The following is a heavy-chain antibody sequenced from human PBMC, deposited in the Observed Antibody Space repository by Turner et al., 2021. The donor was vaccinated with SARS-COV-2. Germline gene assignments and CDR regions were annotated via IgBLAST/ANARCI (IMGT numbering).Heavy chain of an antibody. CDR3: AKDSGTSTRWFGELFYQEFDY. CDR2: ISGSGGST. V-gene: IGHV3-23*01. Sequence: VQLFESGGGLVQPGGYTRLSCAASGFLFRSYAMSWIRQAPGKGLGWVSAISGSGGSTYYADSVKGRFTISRDNSKNTLYLQMNSLRAEDTAVYYCAKDSGTSTRWFGELFYQEFDYWGQGTLVTVSS. D-gene: IGHD3-10*01. CDR1: GFLFRSYA. J-gene: IGHJ4*02.